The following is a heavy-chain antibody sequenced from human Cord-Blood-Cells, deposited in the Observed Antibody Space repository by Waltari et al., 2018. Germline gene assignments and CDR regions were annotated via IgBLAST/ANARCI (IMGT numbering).Heavy chain of an antibody. J-gene: IGHJ2*01. CDR3: ARTRLTGTSWYFDL. CDR2: IDWDDDK. V-gene: IGHV2-70*04. D-gene: IGHD3-10*01. CDR1: GFSLSTSGMR. Sequence: QVTLKESGPALVKPTQTLTLTCTFSGFSLSTSGMRVSWIRQPPGKALEWLARIDWDDDKFYSTSLKTRLTISKDTSKNQVVLTMTNRDPVDTATYYCARTRLTGTSWYFDLWGRGTLVTVSS.